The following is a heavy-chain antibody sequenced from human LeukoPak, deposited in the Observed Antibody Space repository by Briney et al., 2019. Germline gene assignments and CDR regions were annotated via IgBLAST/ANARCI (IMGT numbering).Heavy chain of an antibody. V-gene: IGHV1-69*01. Sequence: GASVKVSCKASGGTFSSYAISWVRQAPGQGLEWMGGIIPIFGTANYAQKFQGRVTITADESTSTAYMELSSLRSEDTAVYYCAREVYYDSSGYYGPWDYWGQGTLVTVSS. CDR3: AREVYYDSSGYYGPWDY. CDR1: GGTFSSYA. J-gene: IGHJ4*02. CDR2: IIPIFGTA. D-gene: IGHD3-22*01.